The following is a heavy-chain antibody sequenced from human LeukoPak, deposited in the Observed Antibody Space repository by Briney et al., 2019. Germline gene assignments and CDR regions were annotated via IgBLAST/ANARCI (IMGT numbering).Heavy chain of an antibody. CDR3: ARGLKPRGTAMVPFDP. CDR2: MNPNSGNT. D-gene: IGHD5-18*01. CDR1: GGTFSSYA. V-gene: IGHV1-8*02. J-gene: IGHJ5*02. Sequence: ASVKVSCKASGGTFSSYAISWVRQAPGQGLEWMGWMNPNSGNTGYAQKFQGRVTMTRNTSISTAYMELSSLRSEDTAVYYCARGLKPRGTAMVPFDPWGQGTLVTVSS.